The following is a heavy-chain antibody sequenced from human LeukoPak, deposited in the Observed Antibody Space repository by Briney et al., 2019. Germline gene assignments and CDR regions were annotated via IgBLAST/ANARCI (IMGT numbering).Heavy chain of an antibody. CDR3: ARETASYYWFDP. Sequence: ASVKVSCKASGYTFTGYHMHWVRQAPGQGLEWMGRINPNTGDTNFAQNFQGRVNMTRDTSITTAYMELSRLRSDDTAVYYCARETASYYWFDPWGQGTLVTVSS. D-gene: IGHD1-14*01. CDR1: GYTFTGYH. CDR2: INPNTGDT. V-gene: IGHV1-2*02. J-gene: IGHJ5*02.